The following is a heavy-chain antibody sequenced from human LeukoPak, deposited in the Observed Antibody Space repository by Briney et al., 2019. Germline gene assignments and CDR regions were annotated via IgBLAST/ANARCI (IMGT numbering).Heavy chain of an antibody. CDR3: ARDDSSGYYYD. CDR1: XGSISSGDYY. Sequence: TXXXGSISSGDYYXSWIRQPPXKGXXXIGYIYYSGSTYYNPSLKSRVTISVDTSKNQFSLKLSSVIAADTAVYYCARDDSSGYYYDWGQGTLVTVSS. CDR2: IYYSGST. J-gene: IGHJ4*02. D-gene: IGHD3-22*01. V-gene: IGHV4-30-4*01.